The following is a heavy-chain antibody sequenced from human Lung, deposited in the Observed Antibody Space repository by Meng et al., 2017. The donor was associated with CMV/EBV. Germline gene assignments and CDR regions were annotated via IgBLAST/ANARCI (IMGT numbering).Heavy chain of an antibody. D-gene: IGHD2-2*02. CDR3: AKGGYCTSSSCYMDWYFDL. CDR2: IRYDGTNT. Sequence: SCAASGFTFSSFAMHWVRQAPGKGLQWVAFIRYDGTNTYHADPVKGRFSISRDNSKNTLYLQMNSLRAEDTAVYYCAKGGYCTSSSCYMDWYFDLWGRGXLVTVSS. V-gene: IGHV3-30*02. CDR1: GFTFSSFA. J-gene: IGHJ2*01.